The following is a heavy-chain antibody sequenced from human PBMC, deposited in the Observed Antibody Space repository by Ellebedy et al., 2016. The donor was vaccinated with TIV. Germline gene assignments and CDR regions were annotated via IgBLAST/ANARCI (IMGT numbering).Heavy chain of an antibody. CDR2: ISYDGSNQ. CDR1: GFTFSYYA. CDR3: ARSPQHFYYFDY. V-gene: IGHV3-30-3*01. J-gene: IGHJ4*02. D-gene: IGHD3-3*02. Sequence: GESLKISCAASGFTFSYYAMHWVRQAPGKGLEWVARISYDGSNQYYADSVKGRFTISRDNSKNTLYLQMNSLRAEETAVYYCARSPQHFYYFDYWGQGTLVTVSS.